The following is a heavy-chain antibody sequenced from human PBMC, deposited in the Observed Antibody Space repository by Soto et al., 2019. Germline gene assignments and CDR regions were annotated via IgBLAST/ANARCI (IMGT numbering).Heavy chain of an antibody. CDR1: GGSISSYY. D-gene: IGHD2-15*01. Sequence: TLSLTCTVSGGSISSYYWSWIRQPPGKGLEWIGYIYYSGSTNYNPSLKSRVTISVDTSKNQFSLKLSSVTAADTAVYYCARHPPEGGPRSLDNWFDPWGQGTLVTVSS. J-gene: IGHJ5*02. CDR2: IYYSGST. V-gene: IGHV4-59*08. CDR3: ARHPPEGGPRSLDNWFDP.